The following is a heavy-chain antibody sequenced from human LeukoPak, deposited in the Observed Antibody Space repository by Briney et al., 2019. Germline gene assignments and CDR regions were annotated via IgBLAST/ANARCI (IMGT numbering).Heavy chain of an antibody. CDR1: GFTFSSYV. D-gene: IGHD5-24*01. CDR2: ISYDGSNK. V-gene: IGHV3-30*18. Sequence: PGRSLRLSCAASGFTFSSYVMHWVRQAPGKGLEWVAVISYDGSNKYYADSVKGRFTISRDNSKNTLYLQMNSLRAEDTAVYYCAKDHGYNYFFDYWGQGTLVTVSS. J-gene: IGHJ4*02. CDR3: AKDHGYNYFFDY.